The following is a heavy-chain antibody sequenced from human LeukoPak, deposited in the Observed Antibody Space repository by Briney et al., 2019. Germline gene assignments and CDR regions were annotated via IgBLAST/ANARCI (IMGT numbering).Heavy chain of an antibody. V-gene: IGHV5-51*01. CDR3: ARQKAAAGHTDY. Sequence: GASVKVSCKASGYTFTSYDINWVRQMPGKGLEWMGIIYPGDSDTRYSPSFQGQVTISADKSISNACLQWSSLKASDTAMYYCARQKAAAGHTDYWGQGTLVTVSS. CDR2: IYPGDSDT. D-gene: IGHD6-13*01. J-gene: IGHJ4*02. CDR1: GYTFTSYD.